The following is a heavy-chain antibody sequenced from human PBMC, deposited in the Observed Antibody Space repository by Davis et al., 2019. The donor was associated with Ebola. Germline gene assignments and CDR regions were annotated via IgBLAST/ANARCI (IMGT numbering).Heavy chain of an antibody. CDR2: INPSGGST. V-gene: IGHV1-46*01. CDR3: ARDSYDSSGYYYPPGPKGYFDL. Sequence: ASVKVSCKASGYTFTSYYMHWVRQAPGQGLEWMGIINPSGGSTSYAQKFQGRVTMTRDTSTSTVYMELSSLRSEDTAVYYCARDSYDSSGYYYPPGPKGYFDLWGRGTLVTVSS. J-gene: IGHJ2*01. CDR1: GYTFTSYY. D-gene: IGHD3-22*01.